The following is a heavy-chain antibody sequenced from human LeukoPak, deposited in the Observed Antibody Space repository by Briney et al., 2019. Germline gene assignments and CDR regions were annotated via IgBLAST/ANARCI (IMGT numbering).Heavy chain of an antibody. Sequence: SQTLSLTCTVSGGSISSGGYYWIWNRQHPGNGREWIGYIYYSSSTYYNPSLKSLVTITVATSKNQFSLKLSSVTAADTAVYSCAPGKVPLGYCSSTTCPGAFDISGQGTMVTVSS. J-gene: IGHJ3*02. CDR2: IYYSSST. CDR3: APGKVPLGYCSSTTCPGAFDI. V-gene: IGHV4-31*01. D-gene: IGHD2-2*01. CDR1: GGSISSGGYY.